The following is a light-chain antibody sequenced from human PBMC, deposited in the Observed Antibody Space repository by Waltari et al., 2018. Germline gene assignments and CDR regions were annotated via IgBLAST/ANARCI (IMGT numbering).Light chain of an antibody. CDR2: DVS. Sequence: QSALTQPASVSGSPGQSITISCTGTSSDVGGYNYGSWYHQHPGKAPKLMIYDVSNRPSGVSNRFSGSKSGNTASLTISGLQAEDEADYYCSSYTSSSTLVFGGGTKLTVL. V-gene: IGLV2-14*03. CDR1: SSDVGGYNY. CDR3: SSYTSSSTLV. J-gene: IGLJ2*01.